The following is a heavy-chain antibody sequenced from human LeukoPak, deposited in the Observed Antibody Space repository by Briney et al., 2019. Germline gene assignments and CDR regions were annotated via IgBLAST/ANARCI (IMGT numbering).Heavy chain of an antibody. CDR1: GFTFRIYA. Sequence: GRSLRLSCAASGFTFRIYAMHWVRRAPGKGLEWVAIISYDGSNKYYADSVKGRFTISRGNSKNTLYLEMNSLRPEDTAVYYCARAPSNSWHLFDLWGQGTMVTVSS. CDR2: ISYDGSNK. CDR3: ARAPSNSWHLFDL. D-gene: IGHD2-2*01. J-gene: IGHJ3*01. V-gene: IGHV3-30-3*01.